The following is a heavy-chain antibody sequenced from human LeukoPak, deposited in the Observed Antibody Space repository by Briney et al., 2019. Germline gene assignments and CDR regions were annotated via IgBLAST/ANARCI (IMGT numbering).Heavy chain of an antibody. CDR3: ARDEGDIVVVPAAMVDY. J-gene: IGHJ4*02. V-gene: IGHV1-2*02. Sequence: ASVKVSCKASGYTFTGYYMHWVRQAPGQGLEWMGWINPNSGGTNCAQKFQGRVTMTRDTSISTAYMELSRLRSDDTAVYYCARDEGDIVVVPAAMVDYWGQGTLVTVSS. CDR2: INPNSGGT. D-gene: IGHD2-2*01. CDR1: GYTFTGYY.